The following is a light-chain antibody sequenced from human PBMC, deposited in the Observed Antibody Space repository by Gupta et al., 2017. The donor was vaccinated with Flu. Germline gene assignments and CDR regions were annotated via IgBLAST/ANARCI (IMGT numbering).Light chain of an antibody. Sequence: PSTVSASVVDRVTITCRASQNLKNWLAWYQQKPGKAPNLLISQASTVESGVPSRFSGSGSGTEFILTISSLQPDDFATYYCQQDHSYPRSFGQGTTVEV. CDR2: QAS. CDR1: QNLKNW. V-gene: IGKV1-5*03. CDR3: QQDHSYPRS. J-gene: IGKJ1*01.